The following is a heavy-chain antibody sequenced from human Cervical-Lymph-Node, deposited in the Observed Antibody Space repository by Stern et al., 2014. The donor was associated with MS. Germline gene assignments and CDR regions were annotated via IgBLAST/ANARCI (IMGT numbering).Heavy chain of an antibody. CDR1: AASITTYY. J-gene: IGHJ5*02. CDR2: IYYSGTT. V-gene: IGHV4-59*01. CDR3: ARATDL. Sequence: VQLLESRPGLLRPSETLSLTCTVSAASITTYYRRSIRQPPGKGLEWIGYIYYSGTTNYNASLKGRVAISIDTSKTQFSLRLSSVTAADTAVYYCARATDLWGQGTLVTVSS.